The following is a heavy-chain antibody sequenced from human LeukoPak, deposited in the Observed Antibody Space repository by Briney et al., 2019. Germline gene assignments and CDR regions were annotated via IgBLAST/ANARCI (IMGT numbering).Heavy chain of an antibody. Sequence: PGGSLRLSCAASGFTVGNNQMTWVRQASGKGLEWVSIVYSGGTTRYADSVKGGFTISRDNSKNTVYLQMNSLRAEDTAVYYCATGSPGIAAAAGARYYWGQGTLVTVSS. CDR3: ATGSPGIAAAAGARYY. CDR1: GFTVGNNQ. J-gene: IGHJ4*02. V-gene: IGHV3-66*01. D-gene: IGHD6-25*01. CDR2: VYSGGTT.